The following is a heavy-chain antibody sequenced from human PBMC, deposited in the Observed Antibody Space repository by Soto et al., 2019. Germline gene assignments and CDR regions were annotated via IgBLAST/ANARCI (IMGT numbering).Heavy chain of an antibody. Sequence: ASVKVSCKASGGTFSSYAISWVRQAPGQGLEWMGGIIPIFGTANYAQKFQGRVTITADESTSTAYMELSSLRSEDTAVYYCARLYYYDSSGPNAFDIWGQGTMVTVS. J-gene: IGHJ3*02. CDR3: ARLYYYDSSGPNAFDI. D-gene: IGHD3-22*01. CDR1: GGTFSSYA. V-gene: IGHV1-69*13. CDR2: IIPIFGTA.